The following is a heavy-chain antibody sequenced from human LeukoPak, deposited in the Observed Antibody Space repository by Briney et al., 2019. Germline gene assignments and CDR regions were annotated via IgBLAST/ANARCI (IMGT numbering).Heavy chain of an antibody. CDR3: ARGSTGENAFDI. CDR2: INHSGST. Sequence: SETLSLTCAVYGGSFSGYYWSWICQPPGKGLEWIGEINHSGSTNYNPSLKSRVTISVDTSKNQFSLKLSSVTAADTAVYYCARGSTGENAFDIWGQGTMVTVSS. D-gene: IGHD2-2*01. V-gene: IGHV4-34*01. CDR1: GGSFSGYY. J-gene: IGHJ3*02.